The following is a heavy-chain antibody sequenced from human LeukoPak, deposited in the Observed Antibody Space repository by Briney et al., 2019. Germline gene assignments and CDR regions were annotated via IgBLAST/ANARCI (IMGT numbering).Heavy chain of an antibody. CDR2: TSGGGGGT. J-gene: IGHJ4*02. Sequence: PGGSLRLSCAASGFTFSSYAMSWVRQAPGKGLEWVSATSGGGGGTYYADSVIGRFTISRDNSKNTLYLQMNSLRAEDTAVYYCARVFWGSLYYFDYWGQGTLVTVSS. V-gene: IGHV3-23*01. D-gene: IGHD3-16*01. CDR3: ARVFWGSLYYFDY. CDR1: GFTFSSYA.